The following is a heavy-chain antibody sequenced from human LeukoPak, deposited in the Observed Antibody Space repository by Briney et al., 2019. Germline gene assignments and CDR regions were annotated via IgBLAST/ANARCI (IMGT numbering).Heavy chain of an antibody. J-gene: IGHJ4*02. CDR3: AKAPYIVGATKSLDY. V-gene: IGHV3-23*01. CDR1: GFTFSSYA. CDR2: ISGNSGSS. D-gene: IGHD1-26*01. Sequence: QPGGSLRLSCAASGFTFSSYAMTWVRQAPGKGLKWVSAISGNSGSSYYADSVKGRFTISRDNSKNTLYLQMNSLRAEDTAVYYCAKAPYIVGATKSLDYWGQGTLVTVSS.